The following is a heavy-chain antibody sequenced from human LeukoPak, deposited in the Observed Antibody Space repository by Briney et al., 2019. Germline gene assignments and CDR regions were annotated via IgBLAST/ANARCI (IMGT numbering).Heavy chain of an antibody. V-gene: IGHV4-59*01. CDR1: GGSISGYY. CDR2: IYYSGST. J-gene: IGHJ3*02. CDR3: ARGNPNAFDI. Sequence: SETLSLTCTVSGGSISGYYWSWIRQPPGKGLEWIGYIYYSGSTNYNPSLKSRVTISVDTSKNQFSLKMSSVTAADTAVYYCARGNPNAFDIWGQGTMVTVSS.